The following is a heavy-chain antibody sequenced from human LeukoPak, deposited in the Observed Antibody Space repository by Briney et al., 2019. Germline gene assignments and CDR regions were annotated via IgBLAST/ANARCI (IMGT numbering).Heavy chain of an antibody. CDR3: ARGSMRYCSSTSCYRVLDY. D-gene: IGHD2-2*02. V-gene: IGHV3-48*03. J-gene: IGHJ4*02. Sequence: GGSLRLSCAASGFTFSSYEMNWVRQAPGKGLEWVSYISSSGSTIYYADSVKGRFTISRDNAKNSLYLQMNSLRAEDTAVYYCARGSMRYCSSTSCYRVLDYWGQGTLVTVPS. CDR2: ISSSGSTI. CDR1: GFTFSSYE.